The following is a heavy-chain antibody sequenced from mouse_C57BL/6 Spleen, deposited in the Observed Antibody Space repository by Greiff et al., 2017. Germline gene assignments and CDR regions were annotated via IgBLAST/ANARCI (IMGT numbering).Heavy chain of an antibody. CDR2: ISSGSSTI. V-gene: IGHV5-17*01. CDR3: ARGNDYDVDY. J-gene: IGHJ2*01. CDR1: GFTFSDYG. D-gene: IGHD2-4*01. Sequence: EVKLMESGGGLVKPGGSLKLSCAASGFTFSDYGMHWVRQAPEKGLEWVAYISSGSSTIYYADTVKGRFTISRDNAKNTLFLQMTSLRSEDTAMYYCARGNDYDVDYWGQGTTLTVSS.